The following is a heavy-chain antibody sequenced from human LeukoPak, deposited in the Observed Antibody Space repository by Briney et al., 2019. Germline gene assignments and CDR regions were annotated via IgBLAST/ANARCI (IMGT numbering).Heavy chain of an antibody. Sequence: GASVKVSCKASGYTFTSYGISWVRQAPGQGLEWMGWISAYNGNTNCAQKLQGRVTMTTDTSTSTAYMELRSLRSDDTAVYYCARALPKKYCSGGSCYLDYWGQGTLVTVSS. CDR1: GYTFTSYG. CDR2: ISAYNGNT. CDR3: ARALPKKYCSGGSCYLDY. J-gene: IGHJ4*02. D-gene: IGHD2-15*01. V-gene: IGHV1-18*01.